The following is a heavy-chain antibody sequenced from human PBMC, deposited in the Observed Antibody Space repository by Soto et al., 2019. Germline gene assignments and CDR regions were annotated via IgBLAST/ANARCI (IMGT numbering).Heavy chain of an antibody. Sequence: EVQLVESGGGLVQPGGSLRLSCAASGFTFSSYSMNWVRQAPGKGLEWVSYISSSSSTIYYADSVKDRFNISRDNAKNSLYLQMNSLRDEDTAVYYCARPEYSSSSYGMDVWGQGTTVTVSS. CDR2: ISSSSSTI. V-gene: IGHV3-48*02. D-gene: IGHD6-6*01. CDR3: ARPEYSSSSYGMDV. J-gene: IGHJ6*02. CDR1: GFTFSSYS.